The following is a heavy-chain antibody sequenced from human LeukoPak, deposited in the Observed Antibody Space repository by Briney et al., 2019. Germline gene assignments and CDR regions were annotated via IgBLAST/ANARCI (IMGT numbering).Heavy chain of an antibody. CDR3: STEPWSLLY. D-gene: IGHD3-22*01. V-gene: IGHV3-11*01. Sequence: VGCLRLSPVLSGFTLSDAYTSSVRQTPGEGVWTLACISRSGSDIYYADSVKGRFTISRDNAKNSLYLQLNSLRPEDTALYYCSTEPWSLLYWGHGALVTVSS. J-gene: IGHJ4*01. CDR2: ISRSGSDI. CDR1: GFTLSDAY.